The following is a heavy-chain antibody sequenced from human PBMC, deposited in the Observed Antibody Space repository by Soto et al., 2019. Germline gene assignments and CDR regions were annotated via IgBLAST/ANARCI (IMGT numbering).Heavy chain of an antibody. V-gene: IGHV4-59*01. D-gene: IGHD1-26*01. Sequence: SEILSLTCTVSGGIISSYYWSWIRQPPGKGLEWIGYIYNSGSTNYDPSLKSRVTISVDTSKNQFSLKLTSVTAADTAIYYCARGTSGSPRSNLDYWGQGTLVTVSS. CDR2: IYNSGST. CDR3: ARGTSGSPRSNLDY. J-gene: IGHJ4*02. CDR1: GGIISSYY.